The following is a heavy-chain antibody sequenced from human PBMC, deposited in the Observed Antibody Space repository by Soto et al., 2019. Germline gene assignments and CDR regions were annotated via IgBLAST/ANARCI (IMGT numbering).Heavy chain of an antibody. CDR2: INAGNGNT. Sequence: QVQLVQSGAEVKKPGASVKVSCKASGYTFTSYAMHWVRQAPGQRLEWMGWINAGNGNTKYSQKFQGRVTITRDTSASTAYMELSSLRSEDTAVYYCARDKIIYYYGMDVWGQGTTVTVSS. J-gene: IGHJ6*02. V-gene: IGHV1-3*01. CDR3: ARDKIIYYYGMDV. CDR1: GYTFTSYA.